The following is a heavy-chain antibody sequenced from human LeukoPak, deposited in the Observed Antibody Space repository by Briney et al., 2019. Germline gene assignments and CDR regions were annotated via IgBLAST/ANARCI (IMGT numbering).Heavy chain of an antibody. J-gene: IGHJ6*03. CDR1: GYTFTSYD. V-gene: IGHV1-8*03. Sequence: ASVKVSCKASGYTFTSYDINWVRQATGQGLEWMGWMNPNSGNTGYAQKFQGRVTITRNTSISTAYMELSSLRSGDTAVYYCARGYDFWSGYHAYMDVWGKGTTVTVSS. CDR2: MNPNSGNT. D-gene: IGHD3-3*01. CDR3: ARGYDFWSGYHAYMDV.